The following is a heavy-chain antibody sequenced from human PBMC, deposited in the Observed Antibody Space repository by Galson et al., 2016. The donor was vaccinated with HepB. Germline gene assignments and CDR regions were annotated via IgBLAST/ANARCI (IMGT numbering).Heavy chain of an antibody. CDR3: ARGYLVSGRTDY. Sequence: SETLSPTCVVSSASINSRNWWCWVRQPPGLGLEWPGEIFRSGSTNYSPSLTSRVTISVDKSKNQFCLKLNSVTAADTAGYYCARGYLVSGRTDYWGQGTLVTVSS. CDR2: IFRSGST. V-gene: IGHV4/OR15-8*01. J-gene: IGHJ4*02. CDR1: SASINSRNW. D-gene: IGHD3-10*01.